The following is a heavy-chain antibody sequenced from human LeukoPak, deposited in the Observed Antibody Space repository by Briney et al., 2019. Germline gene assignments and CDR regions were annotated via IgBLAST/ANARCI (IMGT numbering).Heavy chain of an antibody. D-gene: IGHD2-2*02. CDR1: GFTFSNYR. Sequence: GGSLRLSCAASGFTFSNYRMNWVRQAPGKGLECLANIKQDGSETYYADSVKGRFTISRDNAKNSLYLQMNSLRAEDTAVYYCASCGGPSTSCYIGDYWGQGTLVTVSS. V-gene: IGHV3-7*01. CDR2: IKQDGSET. CDR3: ASCGGPSTSCYIGDY. J-gene: IGHJ4*02.